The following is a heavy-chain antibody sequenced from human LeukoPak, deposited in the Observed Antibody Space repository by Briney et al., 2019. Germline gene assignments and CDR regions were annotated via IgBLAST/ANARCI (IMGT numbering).Heavy chain of an antibody. J-gene: IGHJ5*02. D-gene: IGHD2-2*01. Sequence: SETLSLTCAVYSGSFSGYYWSWIRQPPGKGLEWIGEINHSGSTNYNPSLKSRVTISVDTSKNQFSLKLSSVTAADTAVYYCAGYCSSTSCHGSNWFDPWGQGTLVTVSS. V-gene: IGHV4-34*01. CDR3: AGYCSSTSCHGSNWFDP. CDR2: INHSGST. CDR1: SGSFSGYY.